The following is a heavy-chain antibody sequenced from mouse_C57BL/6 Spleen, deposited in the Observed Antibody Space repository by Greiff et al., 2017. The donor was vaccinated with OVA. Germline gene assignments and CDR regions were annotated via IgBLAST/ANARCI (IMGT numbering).Heavy chain of an antibody. D-gene: IGHD2-1*01. CDR1: GYSFTSYY. V-gene: IGHV1-66*01. J-gene: IGHJ2*01. CDR2: IYPGSGNT. Sequence: QVQLQQSGPELVKPGASVKISCKASGYSFTSYYIHWVKQRPGQGLEWIGWIYPGSGNTKYNEKFKGKATLTADTSSSTAYMQLSSLTSEDSAVYYCAIIYYGNLLDYWGQGTTLTVSS. CDR3: AIIYYGNLLDY.